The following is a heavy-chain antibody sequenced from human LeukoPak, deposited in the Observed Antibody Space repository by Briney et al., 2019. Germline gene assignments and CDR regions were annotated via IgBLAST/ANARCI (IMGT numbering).Heavy chain of an antibody. J-gene: IGHJ4*02. CDR2: INPNSGGT. CDR1: GYTFTNYY. V-gene: IGHV1-2*06. D-gene: IGHD3-22*01. Sequence: GASVKVSCKASGYTFTNYYMHWVRQAPGQGLEWMGRINPNSGGTNYAQKFQGRVTMTRDTSISTAYMELSRLRSDDTAVYYCARAGRMIVVVTKQYYFDYWGQGTLVTVSS. CDR3: ARAGRMIVVVTKQYYFDY.